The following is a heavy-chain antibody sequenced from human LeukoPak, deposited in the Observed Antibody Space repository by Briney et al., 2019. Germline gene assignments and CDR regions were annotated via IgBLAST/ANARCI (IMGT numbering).Heavy chain of an antibody. Sequence: SETLSLTCTVSGGSISSNNYYWAWIRQPPGKGLEWIGSIYYSGSTYYNPSLKSRVTASVDTSKSQFSLKLSSVSAAETAVDYCARQSYAISTGYLYYFGYWGQGTLVTVSS. CDR3: ARQSYAISTGYLYYFGY. CDR1: GGSISSNNYY. V-gene: IGHV4-39*01. D-gene: IGHD3-9*01. J-gene: IGHJ4*02. CDR2: IYYSGST.